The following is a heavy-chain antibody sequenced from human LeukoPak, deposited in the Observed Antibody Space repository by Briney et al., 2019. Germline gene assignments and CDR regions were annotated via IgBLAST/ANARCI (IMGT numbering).Heavy chain of an antibody. CDR3: ARQVLVAARVLGFDY. Sequence: SETLSLTCTVSGGSISSCSYYWGWIRQPPGKGLEWIGSIYYSGSTYYNPSLKSRVTISVDTSKNQFSLKLSSVTAADTAVYYCARQVLVAARVLGFDYWGQGTLVTVSS. J-gene: IGHJ4*02. CDR2: IYYSGST. CDR1: GGSISSCSYY. D-gene: IGHD2-15*01. V-gene: IGHV4-39*01.